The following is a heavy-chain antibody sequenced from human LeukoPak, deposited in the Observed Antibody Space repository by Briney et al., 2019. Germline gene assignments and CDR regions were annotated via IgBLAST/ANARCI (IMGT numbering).Heavy chain of an antibody. CDR3: ARDGGGVGRDFDY. Sequence: PGGSLRLSCAASGFTFSSYEMNWVRQAPGKGLEWVSYISNSGNTIYYADSVKGRFTISRDNAKNSLYLQMNSLRAEDTAVYYCARDGGGVGRDFDYWGQGTLVTVSS. CDR1: GFTFSSYE. J-gene: IGHJ4*02. V-gene: IGHV3-48*03. D-gene: IGHD3-16*01. CDR2: ISNSGNTI.